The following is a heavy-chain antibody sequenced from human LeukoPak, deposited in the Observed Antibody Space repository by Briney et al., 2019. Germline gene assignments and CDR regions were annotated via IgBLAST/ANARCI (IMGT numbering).Heavy chain of an antibody. CDR2: LYYSGST. D-gene: IGHD3-10*01. V-gene: IGHV4-59*08. Sequence: SETLSLTCAVSGGSISDYYWSWIRQPPGKGLEWIGYLYYSGSTNYNPSLKSRVTISVDTSKNQFSLKLSSVTAADTAVYYCARVPGKYAFDIWGQGTMVTVSA. CDR3: ARVPGKYAFDI. J-gene: IGHJ3*02. CDR1: GGSISDYY.